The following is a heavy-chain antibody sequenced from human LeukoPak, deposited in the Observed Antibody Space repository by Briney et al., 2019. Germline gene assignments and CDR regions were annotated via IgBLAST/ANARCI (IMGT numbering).Heavy chain of an antibody. J-gene: IGHJ4*02. D-gene: IGHD3-22*01. CDR3: ATAPRYYYDSSGYLGDFDY. CDR2: FDPEDGET. CDR1: GYTLTELS. V-gene: IGHV1-24*01. Sequence: ASVKVSCKVSGYTLTELSMHWVRQAPGKGLEWMGGFDPEDGETIYAQKFQGRVTMTEDTSTDTAYMELSSLRSEDTAVYYCATAPRYYYDSSGYLGDFDYWGQGTLVTVSS.